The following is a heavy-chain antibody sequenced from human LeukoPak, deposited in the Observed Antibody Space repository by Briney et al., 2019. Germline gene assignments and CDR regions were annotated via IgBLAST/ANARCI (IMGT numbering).Heavy chain of an antibody. CDR2: INHRGDS. Sequence: SETLSLTCAVYGGSFSRYYWSWIRQSPGKVLEWIAKINHRGDSNYNPSVKSRVTISVDTSKNQCSLKVTSLTAADTAVYFCARGPTISETGYFDYWGQGTLVTVSS. CDR1: GGSFSRYY. D-gene: IGHD1-1*01. J-gene: IGHJ4*03. V-gene: IGHV4-34*01. CDR3: ARGPTISETGYFDY.